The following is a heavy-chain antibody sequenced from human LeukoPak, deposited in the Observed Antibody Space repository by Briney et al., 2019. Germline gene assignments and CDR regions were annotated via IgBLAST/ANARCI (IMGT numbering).Heavy chain of an antibody. CDR3: ARGSGYYGSGSYRGRYFDC. CDR1: GGSFSGYY. J-gene: IGHJ4*02. CDR2: INHSGST. Sequence: PSETLSLTCAVYGGSFSGYYWSWIRQPPGKGLEWIGEINHSGSTNYNPSLKSRVTISVDTSKNQFSLKLSSVTAADTAVYYCARGSGYYGSGSYRGRYFDCWGQGTLVTVSS. V-gene: IGHV4-34*01. D-gene: IGHD3-10*01.